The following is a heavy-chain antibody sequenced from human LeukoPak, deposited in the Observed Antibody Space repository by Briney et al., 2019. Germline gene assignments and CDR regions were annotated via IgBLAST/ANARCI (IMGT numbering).Heavy chain of an antibody. D-gene: IGHD2-21*02. Sequence: GGSLRLSCAAPGFSFSNYKMHWVRQAPGEGLVWVSVISAEGRATFYADPVKGRFTMSRDNAKNTLYLQMNSLRVEDTALYYCVREYCGGNCLGGFDIWGQGTMIAVSS. CDR2: ISAEGRAT. CDR3: VREYCGGNCLGGFDI. V-gene: IGHV3-74*01. J-gene: IGHJ3*02. CDR1: GFSFSNYK.